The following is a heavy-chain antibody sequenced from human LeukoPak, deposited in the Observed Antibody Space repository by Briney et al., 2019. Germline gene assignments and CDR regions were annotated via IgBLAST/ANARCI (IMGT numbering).Heavy chain of an antibody. J-gene: IGHJ5*02. CDR2: IYYNGST. D-gene: IGHD3-10*01. CDR1: GGSFTNYY. CDR3: AREIWFGEKGWFDP. V-gene: IGHV4-4*08. Sequence: PSETLSLTCTVSGGSFTNYYWSWIRQPAGEGLEWIGYIYYNGSTNYNPSLKSRVTISLDTSNNQFSLKLSSVTAADTAVYYCAREIWFGEKGWFDPWGQGTLVTVSS.